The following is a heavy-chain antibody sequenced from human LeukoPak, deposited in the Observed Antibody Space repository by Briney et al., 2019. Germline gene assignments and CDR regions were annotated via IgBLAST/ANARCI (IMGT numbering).Heavy chain of an antibody. CDR2: IYYSGST. V-gene: IGHV4-39*01. Sequence: SETLSLTCTVSGGSISSSSYYWGWIRQPPGKGLEWIGSIYYSGSTYYNPPLKSRVTISVDMSKNQFSLNLSSVTAPDTAVYYCARHAEIVGATTGAFDIWGQGTMVTVSS. CDR3: ARHAEIVGATTGAFDI. D-gene: IGHD1-26*01. J-gene: IGHJ3*02. CDR1: GGSISSSSYY.